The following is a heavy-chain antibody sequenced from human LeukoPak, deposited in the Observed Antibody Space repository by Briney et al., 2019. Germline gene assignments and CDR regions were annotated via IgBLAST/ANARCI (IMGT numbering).Heavy chain of an antibody. J-gene: IGHJ3*02. Sequence: ASVKVSCKASGYTFTSYGISWVRQAPGQGLEWMGWISSYNGNTNYAPKLQGRVTMSTDTSTGTAYMALRSLRSDDTAVYYCARRVAVARRDAFDIWGQGTMVTVSS. V-gene: IGHV1-18*01. D-gene: IGHD6-19*01. CDR1: GYTFTSYG. CDR2: ISSYNGNT. CDR3: ARRVAVARRDAFDI.